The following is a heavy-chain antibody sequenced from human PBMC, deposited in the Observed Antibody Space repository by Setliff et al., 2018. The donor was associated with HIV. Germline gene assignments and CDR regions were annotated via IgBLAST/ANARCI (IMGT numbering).Heavy chain of an antibody. V-gene: IGHV4-61*02. J-gene: IGHJ6*02. Sequence: SCTVSGGSISSGSYYWNWIRQPAGKGLEWIGRIYTSGSTNYNPSLKSRVTISVDTSKNQFSLKLSSVTAADTAVYYCAREDYYYYGMDVWGQGTTVTVSS. CDR1: GGSISSGSYY. CDR2: IYTSGST. CDR3: AREDYYYYGMDV.